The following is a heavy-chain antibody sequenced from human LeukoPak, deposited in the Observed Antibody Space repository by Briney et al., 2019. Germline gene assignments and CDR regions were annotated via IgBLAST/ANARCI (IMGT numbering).Heavy chain of an antibody. D-gene: IGHD2-15*01. Sequence: SETLSLTCAVYGGSFSGYYWSWIRQPPGKGLEWIGEINHSGSTNYNPSLKSRVTISVDTSKNQFSLKLSSVTAADTAVYYCAREGIVVVVAATLGWFDPWGQGTLVTVSS. CDR3: AREGIVVVVAATLGWFDP. V-gene: IGHV4-34*01. CDR1: GGSFSGYY. CDR2: INHSGST. J-gene: IGHJ5*02.